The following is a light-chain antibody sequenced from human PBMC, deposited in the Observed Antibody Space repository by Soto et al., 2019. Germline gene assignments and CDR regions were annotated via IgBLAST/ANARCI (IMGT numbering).Light chain of an antibody. CDR3: QQRSKWPLT. Sequence: EIVLTQSPVTLSLSPGERATLSCRASQSVSTSLDWYQQKPGQSPRLLIHDAAHRATGIPVRFSGGGSGTDFTLTISSLEPEDSAVYYCQQRSKWPLTFGGGTKVDIK. CDR1: QSVSTS. V-gene: IGKV3-11*01. CDR2: DAA. J-gene: IGKJ4*01.